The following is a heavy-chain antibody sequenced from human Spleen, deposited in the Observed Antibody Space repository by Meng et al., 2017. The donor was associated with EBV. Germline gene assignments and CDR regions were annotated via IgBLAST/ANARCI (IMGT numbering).Heavy chain of an antibody. CDR1: GASSDSSAW. V-gene: IGHV4-4*01. CDR3: ARGLGGHYPTMEY. CDR2: NHHSGTT. Sequence: QVSLPRPGPGLVKPPATLSLTWPVSGASSDSSAWWTGVRQAPGKGLEWIGENHHSGTTNYNPSLNRRVTISIDKSENLFSLKLSSVTAADTAFYSCARGLGGHYPTMEYWGQGTLVTVSS. D-gene: IGHD3-22*01. J-gene: IGHJ4*02.